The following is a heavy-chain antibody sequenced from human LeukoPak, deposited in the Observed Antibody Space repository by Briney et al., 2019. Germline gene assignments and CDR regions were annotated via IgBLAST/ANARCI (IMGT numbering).Heavy chain of an antibody. CDR2: VYHSGSI. CDR1: GDSLVSGHY. Sequence: PSETLSLTCTVSGDSLVSGHYWGWIRQPPGQGLEWVGSVYHSGSIYYNPSLKSRVIMSVDTSKNQFSLKLSSLTAADTAIYYCARAGSSGYYWGYFDHWGQGTLVTVSS. J-gene: IGHJ4*02. CDR3: ARAGSSGYYWGYFDH. V-gene: IGHV4-38-2*02. D-gene: IGHD3-22*01.